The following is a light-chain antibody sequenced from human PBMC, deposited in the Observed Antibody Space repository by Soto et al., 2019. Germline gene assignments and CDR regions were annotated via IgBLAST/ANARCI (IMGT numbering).Light chain of an antibody. CDR2: GAS. CDR3: QEYNNWATFT. Sequence: EIVMTQSPATLSVSPGERATLSCRASQSVSSYLAWYQQKPGTAPRLLIYGASTSATGIPARFSGSGSGTELTLTISSLLYEDVAVYYCQEYNNWATFTFGQGTRLEIK. J-gene: IGKJ5*01. V-gene: IGKV3-15*01. CDR1: QSVSSY.